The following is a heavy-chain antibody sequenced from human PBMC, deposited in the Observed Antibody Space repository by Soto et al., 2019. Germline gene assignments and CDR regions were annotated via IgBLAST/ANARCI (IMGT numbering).Heavy chain of an antibody. D-gene: IGHD3-16*02. J-gene: IGHJ4*02. Sequence: QITLRESGPTLVKPTQTLTLTCTFSGFSLSTSGVGVGWIRQPPGKALGWLALIYWDDDKRYISSLKNRLTITQDPSSDPVVLTFTIMDPVDTATYYCAHRGYPRCVHCFDLWGQGTLVTVSS. CDR1: GFSLSTSGVG. V-gene: IGHV2-5*02. CDR2: IYWDDDK. CDR3: AHRGYPRCVHCFDL.